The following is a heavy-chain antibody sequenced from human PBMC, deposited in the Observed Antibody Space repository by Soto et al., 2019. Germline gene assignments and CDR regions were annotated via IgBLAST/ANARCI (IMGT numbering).Heavy chain of an antibody. D-gene: IGHD3-22*01. V-gene: IGHV4-31*03. CDR1: GGSISSGGYY. J-gene: IGHJ4*02. CDR2: IYYSGST. CDR3: ASKDPYYYDSSGYYPQDY. Sequence: SETLSLTCTVSGGSISSGGYYWSWIRQHPWKGLEWIGYIYYSGSTYYNPSLKSRVTISVDTSKNQFSLKLSSVTAADTAVYYCASKDPYYYDSSGYYPQDYWGQGTLVTVSS.